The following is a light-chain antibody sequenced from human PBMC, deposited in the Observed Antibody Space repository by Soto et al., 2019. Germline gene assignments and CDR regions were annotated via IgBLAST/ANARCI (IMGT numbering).Light chain of an antibody. CDR2: GAS. CDR1: QSVSSSY. J-gene: IGKJ4*01. Sequence: EIVLTQSPSTLSLSPGERATLSCRASQSVSSSYSAWYQQKPGQAPRLLIYGASSRATGIPDRFSGSGSGTDFTLTISRLEPEDFAVYYCQQRSSWPLTFGGGTKVDIK. CDR3: QQRSSWPLT. V-gene: IGKV3D-20*02.